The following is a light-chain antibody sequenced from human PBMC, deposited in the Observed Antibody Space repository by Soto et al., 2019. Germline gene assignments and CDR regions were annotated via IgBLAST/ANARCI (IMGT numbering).Light chain of an antibody. Sequence: ESVLTQAPSTRSLSPVERATLSCRASQSVSNNYLAWYQQKPGQAPRLLIYGASNRATGIPDRFSGSGSGTDFTLTISRLEPEDFAVYYCQQYGSSGTFGQGTKVDIK. J-gene: IGKJ1*01. V-gene: IGKV3-20*01. CDR1: QSVSNNY. CDR3: QQYGSSGT. CDR2: GAS.